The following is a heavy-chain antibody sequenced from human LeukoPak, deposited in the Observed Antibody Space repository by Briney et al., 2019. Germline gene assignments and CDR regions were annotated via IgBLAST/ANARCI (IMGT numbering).Heavy chain of an antibody. CDR1: GFTFGNYA. J-gene: IGHJ4*02. Sequence: GGSLRLSCTASGFTFGNYAMNWLRQAPGKGLEGVGFIRSKVYGGTPEYAASVKGRFTISRDDSKGIAYLQMNSLKTEDTAVYYCTRDQTPYYWGQGTLVTVSS. V-gene: IGHV3-49*03. CDR2: IRSKVYGGTP. CDR3: TRDQTPYY.